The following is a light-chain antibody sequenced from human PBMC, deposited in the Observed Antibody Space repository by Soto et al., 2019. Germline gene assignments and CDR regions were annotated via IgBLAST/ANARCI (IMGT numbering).Light chain of an antibody. V-gene: IGKV3-15*01. CDR2: GAT. Sequence: EIVMTQSPATLSVSPGERATLSCRASQNVGNNLAWYQQKPGQAPRLLIYGATTRATGLPARFSGSVSGTDFTLTISSLQSEDFAVYYCQHYNNWPPYTCGQGTKVEIK. CDR3: QHYNNWPPYT. J-gene: IGKJ2*01. CDR1: QNVGNN.